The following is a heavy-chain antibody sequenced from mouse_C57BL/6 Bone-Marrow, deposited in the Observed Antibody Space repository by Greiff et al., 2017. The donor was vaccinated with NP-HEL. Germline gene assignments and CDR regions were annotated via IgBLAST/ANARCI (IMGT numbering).Heavy chain of an antibody. CDR3: AKDYGSSYSWYFDV. V-gene: IGHV2-5*01. CDR1: GFSLTSYG. Sequence: VQLKESGPGLVQPSQSLSITCTVSGFSLTSYGVHWVRQSPGKGLEWLGVIWRGGSTDYNAAFMSRLSITKDNSKSQVFFKMNSLQADDTAIYYCAKDYGSSYSWYFDVWGTGTTVTVSS. D-gene: IGHD1-1*01. J-gene: IGHJ1*03. CDR2: IWRGGST.